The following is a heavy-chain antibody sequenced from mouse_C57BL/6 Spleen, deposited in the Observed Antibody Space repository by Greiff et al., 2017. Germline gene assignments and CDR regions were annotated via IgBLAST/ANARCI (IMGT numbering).Heavy chain of an antibody. CDR2: IHPNSGST. Sequence: QVQLQQPGAELVKPGASVKFSCKASGYTFTSYWMHWVKQRPGQGLEWIGMIHPNSGSTNYNEKFKSKATLTVDKSSSTAYMQLSSLTSEDSAVYYCARQEDGYIDYWGQGTTLTVSS. J-gene: IGHJ2*01. CDR1: GYTFTSYW. D-gene: IGHD2-3*01. CDR3: ARQEDGYIDY. V-gene: IGHV1-64*01.